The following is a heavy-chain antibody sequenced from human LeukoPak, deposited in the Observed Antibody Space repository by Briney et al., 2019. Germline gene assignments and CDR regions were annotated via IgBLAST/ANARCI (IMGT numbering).Heavy chain of an antibody. D-gene: IGHD3-16*01. Sequence: GGSLRLSCAASGFTFSNYRMSWVRRAPGKGLEWVANINKDGSEKYYADSVKGRFTISRDNAKNSVYLQMNSLRAEDTAVYYCVSAYGGLLDYWGQGTLVTVSS. CDR2: INKDGSEK. V-gene: IGHV3-7*01. J-gene: IGHJ4*02. CDR1: GFTFSNYR. CDR3: VSAYGGLLDY.